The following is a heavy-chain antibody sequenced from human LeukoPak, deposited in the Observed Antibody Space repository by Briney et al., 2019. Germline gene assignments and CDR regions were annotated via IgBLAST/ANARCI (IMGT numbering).Heavy chain of an antibody. Sequence: SETLSLTCIVSGGSISIGYYYWGRIRHPPGEGLDGFSNIDYSRSTYYKPSLNSRVTTSVDTSKNQVSLKQNSVTAADTAVYYCAREVDGSGSYRAMSWGQGTLGTVSS. J-gene: IGHJ4*02. D-gene: IGHD3-10*01. CDR2: IDYSRST. CDR3: AREVDGSGSYRAMS. CDR1: GGSISIGYYY. V-gene: IGHV4-39*02.